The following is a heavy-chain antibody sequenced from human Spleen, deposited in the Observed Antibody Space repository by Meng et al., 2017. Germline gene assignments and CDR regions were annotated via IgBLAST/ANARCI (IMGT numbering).Heavy chain of an antibody. CDR1: GGSFSGYF. J-gene: IGHJ4*02. D-gene: IGHD2/OR15-2a*01. V-gene: IGHV4-34*01. Sequence: VQLQDSGPGLVKPSGTLSLTCAVYGGSFSGYFWSWIRQPPGKGLEWIGEINHRGDTKHNPSLRSRVTISVDTSKNQFSLKLNSVTAADTAVYYCARTRVLYYFDQWGQGTRV. CDR3: ARTRVLYYFDQ. CDR2: INHRGDT.